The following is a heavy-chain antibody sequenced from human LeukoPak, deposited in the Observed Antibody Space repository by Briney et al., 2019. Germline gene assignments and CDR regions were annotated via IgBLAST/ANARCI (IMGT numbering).Heavy chain of an antibody. D-gene: IGHD6-6*01. CDR1: GVSFSGYY. CDR2: INHSGST. V-gene: IGHV4-34*01. J-gene: IGHJ4*02. Sequence: PSETLSLTCAVYGVSFSGYYWSWIRQPPGKGLEWIGEINHSGSTNYNPSLKSRVTISVDTSKNQFSLKLSSVTAADTAVYYCARGEYSSSSGTGYWGQGTLVAVSS. CDR3: ARGEYSSSSGTGY.